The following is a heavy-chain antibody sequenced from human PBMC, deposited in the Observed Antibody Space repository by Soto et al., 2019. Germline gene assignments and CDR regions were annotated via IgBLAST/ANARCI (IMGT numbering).Heavy chain of an antibody. D-gene: IGHD3-16*02. Sequence: ASVKVSCKASGYTFTSYGISWVRQAPGQGLEWMGWISSYNGNTNYAQKLQGRVTMTTDTSTSTAYMELRSLRSDDTAVYYCARKNDYIWGSYRPNSAFDIWGQGTMVTVSS. CDR2: ISSYNGNT. CDR3: ARKNDYIWGSYRPNSAFDI. J-gene: IGHJ3*02. V-gene: IGHV1-18*01. CDR1: GYTFTSYG.